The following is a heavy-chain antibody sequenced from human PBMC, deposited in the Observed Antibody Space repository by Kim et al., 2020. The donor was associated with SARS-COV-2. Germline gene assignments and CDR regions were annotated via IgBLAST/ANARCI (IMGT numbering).Heavy chain of an antibody. V-gene: IGHV3-53*01. J-gene: IGHJ4*02. CDR3: ARGGLGHLGSLFFDY. Sequence: ANFVRGRFFISRDNSKNTLYLQMSSLRAEDTAVYYCARGGLGHLGSLFFDYWGQGALVTVSS. D-gene: IGHD2-15*01.